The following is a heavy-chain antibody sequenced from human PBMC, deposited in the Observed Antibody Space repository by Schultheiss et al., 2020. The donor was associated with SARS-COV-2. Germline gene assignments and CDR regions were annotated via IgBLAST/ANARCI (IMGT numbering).Heavy chain of an antibody. Sequence: GGSLRLSCAASGFTFSRSVMSWVRQAPGKGLEWVAVISYDGSNKYYADSVKGRFTISRDNSKNTLYLQMNSLRAEDTAVYYCAKDGKEWAYYYYGMDVWGQGTTVTVSS. J-gene: IGHJ6*02. D-gene: IGHD3-3*01. CDR1: GFTFSRSV. CDR3: AKDGKEWAYYYYGMDV. CDR2: ISYDGSNK. V-gene: IGHV3-30*18.